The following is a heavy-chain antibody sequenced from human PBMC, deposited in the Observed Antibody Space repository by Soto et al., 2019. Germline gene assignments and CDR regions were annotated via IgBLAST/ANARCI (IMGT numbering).Heavy chain of an antibody. CDR3: ARGDRSGSYFPDY. CDR1: GGSISTYY. Sequence: QVQLQESGPGLVKPSETLSLTCFVSGGSISTYYWNWIRQPPGEGLEWIGDIYYSGSTNYNPSLKSRVTISVDTSKNQFSLILSSVTAADTAMYYCARGDRSGSYFPDYWGQGTLVTVSS. V-gene: IGHV4-59*01. CDR2: IYYSGST. J-gene: IGHJ4*02. D-gene: IGHD1-26*01.